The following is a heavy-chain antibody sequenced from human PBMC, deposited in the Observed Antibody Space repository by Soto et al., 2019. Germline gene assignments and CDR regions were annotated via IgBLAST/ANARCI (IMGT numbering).Heavy chain of an antibody. CDR3: ARDIGRLLYSYGSCAFDC. J-gene: IGHJ4*02. CDR1: GGTFSSYA. Sequence: GASVKVSCKASGGTFSSYAISWVRQAPGQGLEWMGGIIPIFGTANYAQKFQGRVTITADESTSTAYMELSSLRSEDTAVYYCARDIGRLLYSYGSCAFDCWGQGTRVTVSS. V-gene: IGHV1-69*13. D-gene: IGHD5-18*01. CDR2: IIPIFGTA.